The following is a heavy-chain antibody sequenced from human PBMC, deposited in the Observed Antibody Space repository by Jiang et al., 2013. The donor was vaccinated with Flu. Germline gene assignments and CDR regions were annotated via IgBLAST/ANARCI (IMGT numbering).Heavy chain of an antibody. CDR3: AREGSGEWELLDSLDAFDI. CDR1: GFTFSSYG. Sequence: VQLLESGGGVVQPGRSLRLSCAASGFTFSSYGMHWVRQAPGKGLEWVAVIWYDGSNKYYADSVKGRFTISRDNSKNTLYLQMNSLRAEDTAVYYCAREGSGEWELLDSLDAFDIWGQGTMVTVSS. CDR2: IWYDGSNK. D-gene: IGHD1-26*01. J-gene: IGHJ3*02. V-gene: IGHV3-33*01.